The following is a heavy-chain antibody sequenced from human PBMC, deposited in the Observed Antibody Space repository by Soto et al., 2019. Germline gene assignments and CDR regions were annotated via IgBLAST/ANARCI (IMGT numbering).Heavy chain of an antibody. Sequence: GGSLRLSCAASGFTFSSYWISWVRQAPGKGLEWVANIKQDGSEKYYVDSVKGRFTISRDNAKNSLYLQMNSLRAEDTAVYYCTTDHHRGYFDYWGQGTLVTVSS. CDR3: TTDHHRGYFDY. V-gene: IGHV3-7*01. D-gene: IGHD2-15*01. CDR1: GFTFSSYW. J-gene: IGHJ4*02. CDR2: IKQDGSEK.